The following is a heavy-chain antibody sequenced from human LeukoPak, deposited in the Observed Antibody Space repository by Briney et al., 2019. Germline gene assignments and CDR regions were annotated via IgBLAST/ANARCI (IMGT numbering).Heavy chain of an antibody. J-gene: IGHJ2*01. CDR3: AREGLAVVVPAAISSRWYFDL. D-gene: IGHD2-2*02. CDR2: IYTSGST. CDR1: GGSISSYY. Sequence: SETLSLTCTVSGGSISSYYWSWIRQPAGKGLEWIGRIYTSGSTNYNPSLKSRVTISVDTSKNQFSLKLSSVTAADTAVYYCAREGLAVVVPAAISSRWYFDLWGRGTLVTVSS. V-gene: IGHV4-4*07.